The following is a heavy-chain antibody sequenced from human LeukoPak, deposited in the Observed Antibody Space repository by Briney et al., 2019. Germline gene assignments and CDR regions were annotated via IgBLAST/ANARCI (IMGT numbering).Heavy chain of an antibody. CDR1: GYTFTSYG. D-gene: IGHD3-22*01. Sequence: GASVKVSCKASGYTFTSYGISWVRQAPGQGLEWMGWISANNGNTNYAQKLQGRVTMTTDTSTSTAYMELRSLRSDDTAVYYCARDGDPKYYYDSSGYYSYWGQGTLVTVSS. J-gene: IGHJ4*02. CDR2: ISANNGNT. V-gene: IGHV1-18*01. CDR3: ARDGDPKYYYDSSGYYSY.